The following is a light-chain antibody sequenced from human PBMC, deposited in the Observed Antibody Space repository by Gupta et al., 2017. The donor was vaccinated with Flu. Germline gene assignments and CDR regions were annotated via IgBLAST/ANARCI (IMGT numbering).Light chain of an antibody. V-gene: IGKV1-5*03. Sequence: GDRINITCQANQSISRRLVRHQQKPGKAPKVLIYNASTLESGVPSRLSGSGSGTEFTLTVSSLQADDFSTYYCQQYTSYLWTFGQGTKVEIK. J-gene: IGKJ1*01. CDR1: QSISRR. CDR2: NAS. CDR3: QQYTSYLWT.